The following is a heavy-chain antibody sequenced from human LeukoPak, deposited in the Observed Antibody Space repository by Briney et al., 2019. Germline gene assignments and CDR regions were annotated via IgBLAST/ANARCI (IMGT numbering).Heavy chain of an antibody. CDR2: IYSGGRT. Sequence: GGSLRLSCAASGFTASRNYMSWVRQAPGKGLEWVSVIYSGGRTYYADSVKGRFIISRDNSKNTLYLQMNSLSAEDTAVYYCARAGPSSSWHQFDYWGQGTLVTVSS. V-gene: IGHV3-66*01. CDR3: ARAGPSSSWHQFDY. CDR1: GFTASRNY. D-gene: IGHD6-13*01. J-gene: IGHJ4*02.